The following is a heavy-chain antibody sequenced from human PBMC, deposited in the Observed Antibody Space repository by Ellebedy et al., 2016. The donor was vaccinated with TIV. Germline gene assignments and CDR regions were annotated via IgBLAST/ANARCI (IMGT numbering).Heavy chain of an antibody. CDR3: ATDGSYGDNRSPTHAFVM. V-gene: IGHV3-7*01. D-gene: IGHD1-26*01. CDR2: INQDGIDK. Sequence: GGSLRLSFAASGFTFNSYWMTWVRQAPGKGLEWVANINQDGIDKYYVDSLRARFTFSRDNAKNSLYLQMNSLRGEDTAVYYGATDGSYGDNRSPTHAFVMWGQGTLVTVSS. CDR1: GFTFNSYW. J-gene: IGHJ3*02.